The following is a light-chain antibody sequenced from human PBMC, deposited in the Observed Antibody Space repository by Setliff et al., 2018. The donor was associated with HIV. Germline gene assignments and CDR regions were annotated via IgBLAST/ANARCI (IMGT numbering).Light chain of an antibody. CDR1: SSDVGGYNY. J-gene: IGLJ1*01. Sequence: QSALAQPASVSGSPGQSITISCTGTSSDVGGYNYVSWYRQHPGKAPKLMIYDVSNRPSGVSNRFSGSKSGNTASLTISGLQAEDEADYYCSSYTSSSPFFGTGTKVTVL. CDR2: DVS. CDR3: SSYTSSSPF. V-gene: IGLV2-14*03.